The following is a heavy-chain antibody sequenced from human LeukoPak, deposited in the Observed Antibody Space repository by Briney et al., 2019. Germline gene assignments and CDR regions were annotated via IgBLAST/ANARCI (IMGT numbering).Heavy chain of an antibody. CDR1: GFMLSDYS. V-gene: IGHV3-21*06. Sequence: GGYLRLSCAASGFMLSDYSMSWVRQTPGKGLEWVSTLSSDVSYVYYSDSVKGRFTISRDNGRNSLYLQMNSLRPDDTGVYYCARDLRGPGSLAGDDWDWGQGTLVTVSS. J-gene: IGHJ4*02. CDR3: ARDLRGPGSLAGDDWD. CDR2: LSSDVSYV. D-gene: IGHD2-21*02.